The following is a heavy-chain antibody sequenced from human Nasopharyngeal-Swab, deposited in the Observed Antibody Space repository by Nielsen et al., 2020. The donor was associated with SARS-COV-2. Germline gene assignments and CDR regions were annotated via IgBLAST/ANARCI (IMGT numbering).Heavy chain of an antibody. Sequence: VRQMPGKGLEWMGGIIPIFGTANYAQKFQGRVTITADESTSTAYMELSSLRSEDTAVYYCARVPISTGGYYYYYYYMDVWGKGTTVTVSS. D-gene: IGHD7-27*01. CDR2: IIPIFGTA. V-gene: IGHV1-69*01. J-gene: IGHJ6*03. CDR3: ARVPISTGGYYYYYYYMDV.